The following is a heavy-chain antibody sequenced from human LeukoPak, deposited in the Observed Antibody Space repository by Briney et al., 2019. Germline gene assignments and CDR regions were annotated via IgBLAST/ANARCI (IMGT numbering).Heavy chain of an antibody. CDR1: GGSISSSSYY. Sequence: SETLSLTCTVSGGSISSSSYYWGWIRQPPGKGLEWIGSIYYSGSTYYNPSLKSRVTISVDTSKNQFSLKLSSVTAADTAVYYCARASPPVVPAAYYYYYMDVWGKGTTVTVSS. CDR3: ARASPPVVPAAYYYYYMDV. J-gene: IGHJ6*03. V-gene: IGHV4-39*01. CDR2: IYYSGST. D-gene: IGHD2-2*01.